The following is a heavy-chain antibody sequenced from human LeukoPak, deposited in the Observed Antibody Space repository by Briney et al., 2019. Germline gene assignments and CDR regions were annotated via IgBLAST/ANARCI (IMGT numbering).Heavy chain of an antibody. Sequence: PSETLSLTCTVSGGSISSSSYYWGWIRQPPGKGLEWIGSIYYSGSTYYNPSLKSRVTISVDTSKNQFSLKLSSVTAADTAAYYCAYDSSGYYHDAFDIWGQGTMVTVSS. CDR3: AYDSSGYYHDAFDI. CDR1: GGSISSSSYY. V-gene: IGHV4-39*01. J-gene: IGHJ3*02. D-gene: IGHD3-22*01. CDR2: IYYSGST.